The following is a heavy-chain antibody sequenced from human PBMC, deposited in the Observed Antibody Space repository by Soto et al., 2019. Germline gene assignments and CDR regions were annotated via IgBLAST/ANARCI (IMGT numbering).Heavy chain of an antibody. V-gene: IGHV3-23*01. D-gene: IGHD2-15*01. CDR2: ISGSGGST. J-gene: IGHJ6*02. CDR1: GFTFSSYA. CDR3: AKDLLYRSGGSCYPPMYYYYGMDV. Sequence: EVQLLESGGGLVQPGGSLRLSCAASGFTFSSYAMSWVRQAPGKGLEWVSAISGSGGSTYYADSVKGRFTISRDNSKNTLFLQMNSLRAEDTAVYYCAKDLLYRSGGSCYPPMYYYYGMDVWGQGTTVTVSS.